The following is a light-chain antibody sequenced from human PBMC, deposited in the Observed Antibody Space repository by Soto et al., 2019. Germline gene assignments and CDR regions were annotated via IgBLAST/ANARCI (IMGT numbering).Light chain of an antibody. J-gene: IGKJ1*01. CDR2: GAS. V-gene: IGKV3-20*01. Sequence: TQSPVTLSVSPGERATLSCRASQSVSSNLAWYQQKPGQAPSLLVYGASSRATGIPDRFSGSGSGTDFTLTISRLEPEDFAVYYCQQYDSSWTFGQGTKVDIK. CDR3: QQYDSSWT. CDR1: QSVSSN.